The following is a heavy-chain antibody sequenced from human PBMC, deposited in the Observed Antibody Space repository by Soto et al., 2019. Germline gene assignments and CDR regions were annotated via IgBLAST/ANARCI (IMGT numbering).Heavy chain of an antibody. D-gene: IGHD6-13*01. CDR2: ISSSSGAI. CDR3: ARDPSVGSTFYYYMDV. CDR1: GFSLNGYA. V-gene: IGHV3-48*01. Sequence: EVQLVESGGGLAQPGGSLRLSCAASGFSLNGYAMNWVRQAPGRGLEWVSYISSSSGAIDYADSVKGRFTVSRDNAKNLLYLQMNSLRAEDTALYYCARDPSVGSTFYYYMDVWGEGTQVTVSS. J-gene: IGHJ6*03.